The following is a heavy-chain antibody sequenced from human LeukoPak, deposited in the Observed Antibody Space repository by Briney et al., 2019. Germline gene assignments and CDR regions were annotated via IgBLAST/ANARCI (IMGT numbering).Heavy chain of an antibody. D-gene: IGHD3-10*01. Sequence: SETLSLTCAVYGGSFSYYYCNWIRQTPGKGLEWIGETNHSGDTKYNPSLKSRVTISVDTSKNQFSLRLSSVTAADTAVYYCAIQWFGEFDYWGQGTLVTVSS. J-gene: IGHJ4*02. CDR1: GGSFSYYY. V-gene: IGHV4-34*01. CDR2: TNHSGDT. CDR3: AIQWFGEFDY.